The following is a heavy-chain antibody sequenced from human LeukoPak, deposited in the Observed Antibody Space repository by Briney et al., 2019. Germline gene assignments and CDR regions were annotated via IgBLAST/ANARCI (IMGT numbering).Heavy chain of an antibody. Sequence: PGGSLRLSCVASGFVFSAYGMHWVRQTPGKGLEWVTFIGPDGGDEYYTDSVRGRFTISRDNSRNIVHLQMNNLRPDDTAMYYCAKERGYYDNSGYLIWGQGTLVTVSS. CDR3: AKERGYYDNSGYLI. CDR2: IGPDGGDE. V-gene: IGHV3-30*02. D-gene: IGHD3-22*01. J-gene: IGHJ4*02. CDR1: GFVFSAYG.